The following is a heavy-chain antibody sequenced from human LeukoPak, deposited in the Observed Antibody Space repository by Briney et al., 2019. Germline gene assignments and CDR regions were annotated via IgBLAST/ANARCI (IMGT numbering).Heavy chain of an antibody. V-gene: IGHV1-8*01. CDR3: ARGVGGLGNMDV. CDR2: MSPKSGNT. J-gene: IGHJ6*03. D-gene: IGHD3-16*01. Sequence: ASVTVSCKASGYTFISYDIDWARQVPGQGLEWMGWMSPKSGNTDYAQKFKGRVTMTRNTSINTAYLELSSLTSDDTAVYFCARGVGGLGNMDVWGKGTTVIIS. CDR1: GYTFISYD.